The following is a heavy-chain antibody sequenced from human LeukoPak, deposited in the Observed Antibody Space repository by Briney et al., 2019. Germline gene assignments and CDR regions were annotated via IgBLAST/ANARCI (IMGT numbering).Heavy chain of an antibody. D-gene: IGHD6-19*01. J-gene: IGHJ4*02. CDR3: AKSSSGWYGGFDY. CDR1: GFTFSTYG. Sequence: GGSLRLSCAASGFTFSTYGMHWVRQAPGKGLEWVAVLSYDGSEKYYADSVKGRCTISRDNSKNTLYSQMNSLRAEDTAVYYCAKSSSGWYGGFDYWGQGTLVTVSS. CDR2: LSYDGSEK. V-gene: IGHV3-30*18.